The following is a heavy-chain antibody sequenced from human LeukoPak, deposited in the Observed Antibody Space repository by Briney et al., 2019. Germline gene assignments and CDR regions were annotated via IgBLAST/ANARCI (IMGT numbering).Heavy chain of an antibody. CDR2: INPKTGGT. Sequence: ASVKVSCTTSGYTFTANYIHWVRQAPGQGLEWMGWINPKTGGTNFAQKSQGRVIMTTDTSMNTAYMNVNSLRSDDTALYYCTRALAFWGQGTLVTVSS. CDR3: TRALAF. V-gene: IGHV1-2*02. CDR1: GYTFTANY. J-gene: IGHJ4*02.